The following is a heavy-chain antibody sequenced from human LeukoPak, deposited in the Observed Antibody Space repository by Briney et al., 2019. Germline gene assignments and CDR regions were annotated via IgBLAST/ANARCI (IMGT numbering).Heavy chain of an antibody. D-gene: IGHD3-22*01. CDR2: ISSSSSYI. Sequence: GGSLRLSCAASGFTVSSNYMSWVRQAPGKGLEWVSSISSSSSYIYYADSVKGRFTISRDNAKNSLYLQMNSLRAEDTAVYYCARDTPSHYYDWDYYWGQGTLVTVSS. CDR1: GFTVSSNY. V-gene: IGHV3-21*01. CDR3: ARDTPSHYYDWDYY. J-gene: IGHJ4*02.